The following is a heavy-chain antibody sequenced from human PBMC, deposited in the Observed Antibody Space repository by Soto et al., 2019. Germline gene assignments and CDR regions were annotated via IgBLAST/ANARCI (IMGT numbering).Heavy chain of an antibody. D-gene: IGHD1-26*01. Sequence: SVKVSCKASGGTFSSYAISWVRQAPGQGLEWMGGIIPIFGSTSYAQKFQGRVTMTRDTSTSTVYMELSSLRSEDTAVYYCARESLGASGLWGQGTLVTVSS. CDR3: ARESLGASGL. J-gene: IGHJ4*02. CDR2: IIPIFGST. CDR1: GGTFSSYA. V-gene: IGHV1-69*05.